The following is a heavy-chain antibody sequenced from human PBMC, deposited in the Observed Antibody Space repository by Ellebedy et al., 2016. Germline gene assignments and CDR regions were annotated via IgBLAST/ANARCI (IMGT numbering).Heavy chain of an antibody. V-gene: IGHV3-30-3*01. CDR3: VKTDCGSTGCKRLDY. CDR1: GFIFSSRA. J-gene: IGHJ4*02. CDR2: ISDDGNSQ. D-gene: IGHD5-12*01. Sequence: GGSLRLSXAASGFIFSSRAMHWVRQAPGKGLEWVAVISDDGNSQNHADSVKGRFTVSRDNSKNTVTLHMNSLRPEDTAVYYCVKTDCGSTGCKRLDYWGQGTLVTVSS.